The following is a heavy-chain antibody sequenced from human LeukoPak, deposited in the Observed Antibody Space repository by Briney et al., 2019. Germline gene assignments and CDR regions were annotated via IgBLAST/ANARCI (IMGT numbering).Heavy chain of an antibody. CDR2: ISSSSSYI. CDR3: ARDHYSSSALFDY. V-gene: IGHV3-21*03. CDR1: GFTFSSYS. D-gene: IGHD6-6*01. J-gene: IGHJ4*02. Sequence: PGGSLRRSCAASGFTFSSYSMKWVRQAPGKGLEWVSSISSSSSYIYYADSVKGRFTISRDNAKNSLYLHMNSLRAEDTAEYYCARDHYSSSALFDYWGQGNLVTVSS.